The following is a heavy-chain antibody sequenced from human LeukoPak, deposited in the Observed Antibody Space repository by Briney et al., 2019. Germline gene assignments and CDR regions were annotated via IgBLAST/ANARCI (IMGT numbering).Heavy chain of an antibody. CDR3: ARDAAYCTSNNCPRWFDP. CDR2: ISYSGNT. J-gene: IGHJ5*02. Sequence: SETLSLTCTVSGDSITTSYWSWIRQPPGRGLEWIGYISYSGNTNYNPSLKSRVAISLDTSKNQFSLNLSSVTAADTAIYYCARDAAYCTSNNCPRWFDPWGQGTLVTVSS. CDR1: GDSITTSY. D-gene: IGHD2-2*01. V-gene: IGHV4-59*01.